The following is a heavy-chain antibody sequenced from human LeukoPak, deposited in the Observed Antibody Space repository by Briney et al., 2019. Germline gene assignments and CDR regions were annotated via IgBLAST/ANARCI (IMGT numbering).Heavy chain of an antibody. CDR2: IRSSSSYI. CDR1: GFTFSSYS. Sequence: GGSLRLSCAASGFTFSSYSMNWVRQAPRKGLEWVSSIRSSSSYIYSADSVKGRFTISRDNAQNSLYLQTNSPRAEDTAVYYCASLRDSSSRYHGGPDAFDIWGQGTMVTVSS. CDR3: ASLRDSSSRYHGGPDAFDI. J-gene: IGHJ3*02. D-gene: IGHD6-13*01. V-gene: IGHV3-21*01.